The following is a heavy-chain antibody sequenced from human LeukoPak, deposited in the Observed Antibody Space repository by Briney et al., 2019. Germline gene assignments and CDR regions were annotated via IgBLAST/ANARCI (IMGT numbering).Heavy chain of an antibody. CDR2: ISSSSTTI. CDR3: ARDVDIVATMGLGVDYFDY. Sequence: PGGSLRLSCAASGFTFSSYSMNWVRQAPGKGLGWVSYISSSSTTIYYADSVKGRFTISRDNAKNSLYLQMNSLRAEDTAVYYCARDVDIVATMGLGVDYFDYWGQGTLVTVSS. D-gene: IGHD5-12*01. CDR1: GFTFSSYS. J-gene: IGHJ4*02. V-gene: IGHV3-48*04.